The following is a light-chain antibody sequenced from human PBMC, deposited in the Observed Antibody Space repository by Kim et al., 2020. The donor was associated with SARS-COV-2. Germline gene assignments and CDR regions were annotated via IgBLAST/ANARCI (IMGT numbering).Light chain of an antibody. CDR1: DLDDED. V-gene: IGLV3-1*01. Sequence: FPGKAASSPCCGGDLDDEDVAWYQQRPGQAPVLVIYRDSERPSGIPERFSGSNSGNTATLTISGTQAIDEAAYYCQAWDSGAMIFGGGTKVTVL. J-gene: IGLJ2*01. CDR2: RDS. CDR3: QAWDSGAMI.